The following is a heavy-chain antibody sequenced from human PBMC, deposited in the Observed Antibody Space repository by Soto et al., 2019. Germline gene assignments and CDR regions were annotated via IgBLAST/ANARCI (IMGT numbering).Heavy chain of an antibody. CDR2: IYYSGST. V-gene: IGHV4-59*08. Sequence: PSETLSLTCPVSGGSISSYYWSWIRQPPGKGLEWIGYIYYSGSTNYNPSLKSRVTISVDTSKNQFSLKLSSVTAADTAVYYCARRGAGSWYGYFDYWGQGTLVTVSS. CDR1: GGSISSYY. D-gene: IGHD6-13*01. J-gene: IGHJ4*02. CDR3: ARRGAGSWYGYFDY.